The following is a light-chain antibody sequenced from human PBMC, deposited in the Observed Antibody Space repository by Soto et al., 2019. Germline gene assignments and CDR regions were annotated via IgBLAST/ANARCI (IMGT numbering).Light chain of an antibody. CDR1: SSDVGGYNY. CDR2: DIS. V-gene: IGLV2-11*01. J-gene: IGLJ1*01. CDR3: CSYAGSYSYV. Sequence: QSALTQPRSVSGSPGQSVTISCTGTSSDVGGYNYVSWYQQHPSKANKLMIYDISKRPSGVPDRFSGSKSDNTASLTISGLQAEDEADYYCCSYAGSYSYVFGTGTKVTVL.